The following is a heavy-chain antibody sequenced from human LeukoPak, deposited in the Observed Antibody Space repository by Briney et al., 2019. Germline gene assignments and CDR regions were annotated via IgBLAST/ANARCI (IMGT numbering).Heavy chain of an antibody. V-gene: IGHV4-30-4*08. Sequence: SETLSLTCTVSGGSISSYYWSWIRQPPGKGLEWIGYIYYSGSTYYNPSLKSRVTISVDTSKNQFSLKLSSVTAADTAVYYCARDRFGEYAIDYWGQGTLVTVSS. D-gene: IGHD4-17*01. CDR2: IYYSGST. CDR3: ARDRFGEYAIDY. CDR1: GGSISSYY. J-gene: IGHJ4*02.